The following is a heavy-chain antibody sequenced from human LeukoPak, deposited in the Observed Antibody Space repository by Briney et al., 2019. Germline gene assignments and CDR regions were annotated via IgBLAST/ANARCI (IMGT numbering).Heavy chain of an antibody. V-gene: IGHV1-18*01. J-gene: IGHJ5*02. CDR3: ARHSPTVEFKRGGFDP. CDR2: ISAYNGNT. CDR1: GFPFTSYG. Sequence: ASVNVSCKASGFPFTSYGFSWVRQAPGQGLEWVGWISAYNGNTNSTQKFQGRVTMTTDTSTSTAYMELRSLRSDDTAVYYCARHSPTVEFKRGGFDPWGQGTLVTVSS. D-gene: IGHD4-11*01.